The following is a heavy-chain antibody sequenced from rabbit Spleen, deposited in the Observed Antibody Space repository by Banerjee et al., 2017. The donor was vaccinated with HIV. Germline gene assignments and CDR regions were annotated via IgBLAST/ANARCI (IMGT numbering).Heavy chain of an antibody. CDR3: ARDGAGNSYFNL. J-gene: IGHJ4*01. Sequence: QEQLVESGGGLVRPEGSLKLSCTASGFSFSNKAVMCWVRQAPGKGLEWVACAYAGSSGGTYSATWAKGRFTVSKTSSTTLTLQMTSLTAADTATYFCARDGAGNSYFNLWGPGTLVTVS. CDR2: AYAGSSGGT. D-gene: IGHD8-1*01. CDR1: GFSFSNKAV. V-gene: IGHV1S45*01.